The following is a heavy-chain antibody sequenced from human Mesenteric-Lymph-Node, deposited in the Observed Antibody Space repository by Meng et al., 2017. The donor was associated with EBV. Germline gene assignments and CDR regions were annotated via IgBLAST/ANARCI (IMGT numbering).Heavy chain of an antibody. CDR1: GYTFTSYA. Sequence: QVERVQSGDEVKKPGASVKVSCKASGYTFTSYAMHWLRQAPGQRLEWMGWINAGNGNTKYSEKFQGRVTITRDTFASTAYMELSSLRSEDTAVYYCARGASTSWPVDYWGHGTLVTVSS. CDR3: ARGASTSWPVDY. CDR2: INAGNGNT. D-gene: IGHD6-19*01. J-gene: IGHJ4*01. V-gene: IGHV1-3*01.